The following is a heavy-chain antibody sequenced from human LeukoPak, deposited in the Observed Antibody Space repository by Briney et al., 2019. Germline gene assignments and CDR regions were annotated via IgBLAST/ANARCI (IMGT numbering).Heavy chain of an antibody. V-gene: IGHV1-69*01. CDR2: IIPIFGTA. J-gene: IGHJ4*02. Sequence: SVKVFCKASGGTFSSYAISWVRQAPGQGLEWMGGIIPIFGTANYAQKFQGRVTITADESTSTAYMELSSLRSEDTAVYYCARGYDTLTGYPYFDYWGQGTLVTVSS. D-gene: IGHD3-9*01. CDR3: ARGYDTLTGYPYFDY. CDR1: GGTFSSYA.